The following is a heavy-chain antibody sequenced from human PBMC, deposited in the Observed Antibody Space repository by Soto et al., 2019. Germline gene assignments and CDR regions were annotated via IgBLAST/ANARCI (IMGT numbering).Heavy chain of an antibody. Sequence: GGSLRLSCAASGFTLSRYGMHWVRQAPGKGPEWVAVIWYDGSNKYYATSEKGRFTISRDNSKNTLYLQMNSLRAEDTAVYYCARYQEYSGSSKCQTFDYWGQGTLVTVSS. CDR1: GFTLSRYG. V-gene: IGHV3-33*01. CDR3: ARYQEYSGSSKCQTFDY. J-gene: IGHJ4*02. CDR2: IWYDGSNK. D-gene: IGHD6-6*01.